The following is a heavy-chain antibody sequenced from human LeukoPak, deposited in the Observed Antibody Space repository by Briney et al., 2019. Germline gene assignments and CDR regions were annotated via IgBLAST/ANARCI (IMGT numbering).Heavy chain of an antibody. CDR1: GFTFSSYG. Sequence: GGSLRLSCAASGFTFSSYGMHWVRQAPGKGLEWVAFFRYDGSNKYHADSVKGRFTISRDNSKNTLNLQMNSLRAEDTAVYYCARDLGQYYDTSDNWFDPWGQGTLVTVSS. V-gene: IGHV3-30*02. D-gene: IGHD3-22*01. CDR3: ARDLGQYYDTSDNWFDP. J-gene: IGHJ5*02. CDR2: FRYDGSNK.